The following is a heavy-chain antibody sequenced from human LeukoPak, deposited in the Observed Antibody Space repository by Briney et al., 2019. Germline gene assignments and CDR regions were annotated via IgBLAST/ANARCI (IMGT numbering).Heavy chain of an antibody. D-gene: IGHD3-22*01. CDR1: GGTFSSYA. CDR2: IIPIFGTA. Sequence: SVKVSCKASGGTFSSYAISWVRQAPGQGLEWMGGIIPIFGTANYAQKFQGRVTITTDESTSTVYMELSSLRSEDTAVYYCAREGYDSSGRNNWFDPWGQGTLVTVSS. V-gene: IGHV1-69*05. CDR3: AREGYDSSGRNNWFDP. J-gene: IGHJ5*02.